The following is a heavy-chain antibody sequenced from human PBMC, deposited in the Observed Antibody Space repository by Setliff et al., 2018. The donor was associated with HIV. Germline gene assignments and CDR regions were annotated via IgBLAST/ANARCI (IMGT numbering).Heavy chain of an antibody. J-gene: IGHJ6*02. CDR2: ISGSGSTI. CDR3: AKGYCSSTSCYDYYYYGMDV. V-gene: IGHV3-11*04. CDR1: GFTFSDYY. D-gene: IGHD2-2*01. Sequence: GGSLRLSCAASGFTFSDYYMSWIRQAPGKGLEWVACISGSGSTIYYADSVKGRFTISRDNSKNTLYLQMNSLRAEDTAVYYCAKGYCSSTSCYDYYYYGMDVWGQGTTVTVSS.